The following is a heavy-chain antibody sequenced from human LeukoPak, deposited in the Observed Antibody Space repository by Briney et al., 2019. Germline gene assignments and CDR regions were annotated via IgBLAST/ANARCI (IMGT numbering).Heavy chain of an antibody. CDR2: ISSSSSYI. D-gene: IGHD3-10*01. CDR3: ARAIGFGELWVDY. V-gene: IGHV3-21*01. Sequence: PGGSLRLSCAASGFTFSTYSMNWVRQAPGKGLEWVSSISSSSSYIYYADSVKGRFTISRDNAKNSLYLQMNSLRAEDTAVYYCARAIGFGELWVDYWGQGTLVTVSS. J-gene: IGHJ4*02. CDR1: GFTFSTYS.